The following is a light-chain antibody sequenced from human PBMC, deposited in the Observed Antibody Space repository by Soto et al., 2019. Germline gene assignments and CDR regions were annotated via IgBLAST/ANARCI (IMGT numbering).Light chain of an antibody. J-gene: IGKJ4*01. CDR3: HQRSKWPLT. Sequence: EIVLTQSPATLSLSPGESATLSCRASQSVRTYLAWYQQKPGQAPRLLIYDASNRATDIPDRFSGSGSGTDFTLTISSLDPEDFAVYYCHQRSKWPLTFGGGTKVEIK. CDR2: DAS. CDR1: QSVRTY. V-gene: IGKV3-11*01.